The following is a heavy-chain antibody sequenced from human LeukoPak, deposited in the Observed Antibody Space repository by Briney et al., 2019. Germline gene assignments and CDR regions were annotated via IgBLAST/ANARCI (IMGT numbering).Heavy chain of an antibody. CDR3: ARDVAARHSLFDY. CDR1: GGSISSYY. CDR2: IYYSGST. D-gene: IGHD6-6*01. Sequence: SETLSHTCTVSGGSISSYYWSWIRQPPGKGLEWIGYIYYSGSTNYNPSLKSRVTISVDTSKNQFSLKLSSVTAADTAVYYCARDVAARHSLFDYWGQGTLVTVSS. V-gene: IGHV4-59*01. J-gene: IGHJ4*02.